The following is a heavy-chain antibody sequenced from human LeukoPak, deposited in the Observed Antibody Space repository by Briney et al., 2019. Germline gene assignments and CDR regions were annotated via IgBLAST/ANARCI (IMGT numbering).Heavy chain of an antibody. V-gene: IGHV1-8*03. CDR1: GYTFTNYD. D-gene: IGHD6-13*01. J-gene: IGHJ3*02. Sequence: ASVKVSCKASGYTFTNYDINWVRQATGQGLEWMGWMNPNSGNTGYAQKFQGRVTITRNTSISTAYMELSSLRSEDTAVYYCARGTSSWYKGDAFDIWGQGTMVTVSS. CDR2: MNPNSGNT. CDR3: ARGTSSWYKGDAFDI.